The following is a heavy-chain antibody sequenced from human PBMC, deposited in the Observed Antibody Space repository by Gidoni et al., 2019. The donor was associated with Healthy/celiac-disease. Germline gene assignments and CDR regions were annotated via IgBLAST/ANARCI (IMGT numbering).Heavy chain of an antibody. CDR1: GFTFSRDG. CDR2: IRYDGSNK. J-gene: IGHJ4*02. D-gene: IGHD2-15*01. CDR3: AKDDSLGCSGGSCFVDY. Sequence: QVQLVVSGGGVVQPGGSLRLSCAASGFTFSRDGMHWVRQAPGKGLEWVAFIRYDGSNKYYAESVKGRFTISRDNSKNTLYLQMNSLRAEDTAVYYCAKDDSLGCSGGSCFVDYWGQGTLVTVSS. V-gene: IGHV3-30*02.